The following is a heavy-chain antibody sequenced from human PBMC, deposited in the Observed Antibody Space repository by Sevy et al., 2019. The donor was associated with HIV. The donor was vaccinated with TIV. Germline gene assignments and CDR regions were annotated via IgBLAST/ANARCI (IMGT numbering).Heavy chain of an antibody. CDR2: ISYDRSEK. D-gene: IGHD3-10*01. J-gene: IGHJ4*02. Sequence: GESLKISCAASGFTFGSYGMHWVRQAPGKGLEWVALISYDRSEKEYADSVKGRFTISRDKSKNTVDLQMNSLRVEDTALYYCARVRRSYYFDYWGQGTLVTVSS. CDR1: GFTFGSYG. V-gene: IGHV3-33*01. CDR3: ARVRRSYYFDY.